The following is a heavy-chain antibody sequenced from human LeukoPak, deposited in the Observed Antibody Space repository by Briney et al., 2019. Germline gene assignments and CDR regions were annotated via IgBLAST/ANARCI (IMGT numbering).Heavy chain of an antibody. CDR2: IHYRVAT. Sequence: SETLSLTCNVSGASIDSYYWNCIRDSPGKRLWCLVNIHYRVATNYNPSLTSRDTLSLDTSKSQCSLRRTPLSPADTRVYYCARDEHGDFQGFDYWGQGTRVTVSS. J-gene: IGHJ4*02. V-gene: IGHV4-59*13. D-gene: IGHD4-17*01. CDR1: GASIDSYY. CDR3: ARDEHGDFQGFDY.